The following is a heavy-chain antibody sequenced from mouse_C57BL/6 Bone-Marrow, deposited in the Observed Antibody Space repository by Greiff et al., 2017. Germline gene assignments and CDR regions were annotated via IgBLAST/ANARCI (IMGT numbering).Heavy chain of an antibody. J-gene: IGHJ1*03. Sequence: VQLQPSGAELVKPGASVKISCKASGYAFSSYWMNWVKQRPGKGLEWIGQIYPGDGDTNYNGKFKGKATLTADKSSSTAYMQLSSLTSEDSAVYFCARLIYYYGSRRGDFDVWGTGTTVTVSS. D-gene: IGHD1-1*01. V-gene: IGHV1-80*01. CDR3: ARLIYYYGSRRGDFDV. CDR2: IYPGDGDT. CDR1: GYAFSSYW.